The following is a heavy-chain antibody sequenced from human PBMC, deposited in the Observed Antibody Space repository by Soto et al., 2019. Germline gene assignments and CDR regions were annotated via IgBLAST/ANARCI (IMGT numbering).Heavy chain of an antibody. V-gene: IGHV4-59*01. Sequence: PSETLSLTCTVSGGSISSYYWSWIRQPPGKGLEWIGYIYYSGSTNYNPSLKSRVTISVDTSKNQFSLKLSSVTAADTAVYYCARSSGYSGYDHFDYWGQGTLVTVSS. CDR1: GGSISSYY. D-gene: IGHD5-12*01. CDR2: IYYSGST. CDR3: ARSSGYSGYDHFDY. J-gene: IGHJ4*02.